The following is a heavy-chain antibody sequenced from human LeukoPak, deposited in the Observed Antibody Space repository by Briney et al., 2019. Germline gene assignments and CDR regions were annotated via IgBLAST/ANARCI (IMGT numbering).Heavy chain of an antibody. J-gene: IGHJ4*02. V-gene: IGHV4-59*01. CDR2: IYYTGTT. CDR1: GDSTNTYF. D-gene: IGHD4-17*01. Sequence: SETLSLTCTMSGDSTNTYFWSWIRPPPGKGLEWIGYIYYTGTTNYNPSLKSRVTISVDTSKNQFSLRLSSVTAADTAVYYCASKSSDHGELRFDYWGQGTLVTVSS. CDR3: ASKSSDHGELRFDY.